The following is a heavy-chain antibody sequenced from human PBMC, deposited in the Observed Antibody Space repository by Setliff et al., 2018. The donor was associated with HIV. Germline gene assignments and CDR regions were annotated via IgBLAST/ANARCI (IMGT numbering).Heavy chain of an antibody. D-gene: IGHD3-22*01. V-gene: IGHV1-3*01. CDR3: ARSGTYYDETTGYFRGKYFDS. Sequence: GASVKVSCKASGYTLTTHAMHWVRQAPGQSLEWMGWINAGNGNTKYSQNFQGRLTMTRDTSTSTVYMELSSLRSDDTAVYYCARSGTYYDETTGYFRGKYFDSWGQGTLVTVSS. CDR1: GYTLTTHA. J-gene: IGHJ4*02. CDR2: INAGNGNT.